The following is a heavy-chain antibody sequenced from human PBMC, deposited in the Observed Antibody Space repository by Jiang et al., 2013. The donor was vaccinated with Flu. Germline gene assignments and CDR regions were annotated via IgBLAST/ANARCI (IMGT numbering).Heavy chain of an antibody. CDR2: IIPIFGTA. Sequence: SGAEVKKPGASVKVSCKASGYTFTNYALSWVRQAPGQGLEWMGGIIPIFGTANYAQKFQGRVTITADESTSTAYMELSSLRSEDTAVYYCARDGYGDYDHWYFDLWGRGTLVTVSS. CDR1: GYTFTNYA. V-gene: IGHV1-69*13. J-gene: IGHJ2*01. D-gene: IGHD4-17*01. CDR3: ARDGYGDYDHWYFDL.